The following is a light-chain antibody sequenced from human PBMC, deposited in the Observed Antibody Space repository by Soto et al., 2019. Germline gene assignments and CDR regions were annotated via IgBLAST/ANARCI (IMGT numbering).Light chain of an antibody. J-gene: IGKJ2*01. CDR3: QHTYTTPRT. V-gene: IGKV1-39*01. CDR1: QNISTY. CDR2: AAS. Sequence: DIQMTQSPSSLSASVGDRVTITCRASQNISTYLNWYLQKPGKAPVLLIYAASRLQSGVPTRFNGSGSGTDFTLTINGLQPEDFATYYCQHTYTTPRTFGQGTKLEIQ.